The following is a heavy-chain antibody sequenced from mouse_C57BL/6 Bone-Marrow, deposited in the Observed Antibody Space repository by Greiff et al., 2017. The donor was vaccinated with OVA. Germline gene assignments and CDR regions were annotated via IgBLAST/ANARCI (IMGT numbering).Heavy chain of an antibody. Sequence: VQLKESGAELVKPGASVKMSCKASGYTFTSYWITWVKQRPGQGLEWIGDIYPGSGSTNYNEKFKSKATLTVDTSSSTAYMQLSSLTSEDSAVYYCARAYGSYWYFDVWGTGTTVTVSS. CDR2: IYPGSGST. CDR3: ARAYGSYWYFDV. J-gene: IGHJ1*03. CDR1: GYTFTSYW. V-gene: IGHV1-55*01. D-gene: IGHD1-1*01.